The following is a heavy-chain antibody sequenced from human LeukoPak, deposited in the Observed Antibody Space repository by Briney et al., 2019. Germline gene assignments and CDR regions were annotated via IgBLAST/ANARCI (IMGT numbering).Heavy chain of an antibody. V-gene: IGHV3-64*04. CDR3: ARGVGAFDI. J-gene: IGHJ3*02. CDR1: GFTFSRYA. CDR2: ISSNGGST. D-gene: IGHD2-15*01. Sequence: PGGSLRLSCSVSGFTFSRYAMHWVRQTPGKGLEHVSGISSNGGSTYYADSVKGRFTISRENAKNSLYLQMNSLRAGDTAVYYCARGVGAFDIWGQGTMVTVSS.